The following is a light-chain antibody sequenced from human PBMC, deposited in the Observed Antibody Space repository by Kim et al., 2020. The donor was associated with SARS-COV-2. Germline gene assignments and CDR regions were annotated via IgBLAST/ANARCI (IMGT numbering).Light chain of an antibody. J-gene: IGKJ1*01. CDR1: QGISNY. V-gene: IGKV1-27*01. CDR3: QNYNSAPS. Sequence: SASVGDRVTITCRASQGISNYLAWYQQKPGKVPKLLIYAASTLQSGVPSRFSGSGAGTDFTLTISSLQPEDVATYYCQNYNSAPSFGQGTKVDIK. CDR2: AAS.